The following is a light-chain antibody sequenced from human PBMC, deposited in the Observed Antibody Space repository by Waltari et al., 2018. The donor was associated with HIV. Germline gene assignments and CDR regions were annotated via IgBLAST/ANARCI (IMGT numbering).Light chain of an antibody. CDR1: DSNIGTHV. J-gene: IGLJ2*01. CDR2: NAN. CDR3: QSYDSNLSGSI. V-gene: IGLV1-40*01. Sequence: QSVLTQPPSVSGAPGQRVTLSCTGSDSNIGTHVVPWYQQLPGTAPQLLIYNANKRPSGFPDRFSASKSGTSASLAISGLQAEDEADYYCQSYDSNLSGSIFGGGTKLTV.